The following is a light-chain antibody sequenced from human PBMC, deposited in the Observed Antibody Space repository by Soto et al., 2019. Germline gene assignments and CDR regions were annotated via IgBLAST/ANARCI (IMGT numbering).Light chain of an antibody. Sequence: QSALTQPASVSGSPGQSITISCTGTSSDIGAYDYVSWYQQHPGKAPKLMIYEVFRRPSGISDRFSGSKSVNTASLTISGLQAEDEADYYCCSYTTTSTFVFGGGTKLTVL. CDR1: SSDIGAYDY. CDR3: CSYTTTSTFV. CDR2: EVF. J-gene: IGLJ2*01. V-gene: IGLV2-14*03.